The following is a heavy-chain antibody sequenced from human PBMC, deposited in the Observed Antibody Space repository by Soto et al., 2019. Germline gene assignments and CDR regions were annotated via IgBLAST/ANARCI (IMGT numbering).Heavy chain of an antibody. Sequence: GGSLRLSCAASGFTFSSYAMSWVRQAPGKGLEWVSGISGSGGSTYYPDSVKGRFTISRDNSKNTLYLQMNSLRAEDTAVYYCAKALNPPSERYSSSSSYYGMDVWGQGTTVTVSS. J-gene: IGHJ6*02. D-gene: IGHD6-6*01. CDR3: AKALNPPSERYSSSSSYYGMDV. V-gene: IGHV3-23*01. CDR1: GFTFSSYA. CDR2: ISGSGGST.